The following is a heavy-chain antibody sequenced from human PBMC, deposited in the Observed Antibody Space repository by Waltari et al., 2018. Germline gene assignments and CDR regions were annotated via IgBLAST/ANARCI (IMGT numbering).Heavy chain of an antibody. CDR3: AHTSHFERTYLFDL. J-gene: IGHJ4*02. D-gene: IGHD1-26*01. CDR2: IYWNDDK. V-gene: IGHV2-5*01. Sequence: QITLKESGPTLVKPTQTLTLTCTFSGFSLSTNGVGVGWIRQPPGEALEWLALIYWNDDKRYSPSLKSRLTVTKDTSKNQVVLTMTNMDPVDTATYYCAHTSHFERTYLFDLWGQGTLVTVSS. CDR1: GFSLSTNGVG.